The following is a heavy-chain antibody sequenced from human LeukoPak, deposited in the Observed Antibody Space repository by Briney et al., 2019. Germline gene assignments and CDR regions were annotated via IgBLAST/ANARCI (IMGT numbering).Heavy chain of an antibody. V-gene: IGHV6-1*01. J-gene: IGHJ3*02. CDR3: ARSEPGYSSSWETYAFDI. D-gene: IGHD6-13*01. Sequence: SQTLSLTCATSGDSVSSNSAAWNWIRQSPSRGLEWLGRTYYRSKWYNDYAVSVKSRITINPDTSKNQFSLQLNSVTPEDTAVYYCARSEPGYSSSWETYAFDIWGQGTMVTVSS. CDR1: GDSVSSNSAA. CDR2: TYYRSKWYN.